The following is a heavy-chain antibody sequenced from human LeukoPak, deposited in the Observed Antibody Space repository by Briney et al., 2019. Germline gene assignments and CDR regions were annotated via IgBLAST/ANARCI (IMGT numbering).Heavy chain of an antibody. V-gene: IGHV3-64D*09. J-gene: IGHJ4*02. D-gene: IGHD3-10*01. CDR3: VNSYGSGSYLDY. CDR2: ISANGGAA. Sequence: GRSLRLSCAASGFTFSRYGMHWVRQAPGKGLEYVSAISANGGAAYYADSVKGRFTISRDNSKNTLYLQMSSLRAEDTAVYYCVNSYGSGSYLDYWGQGTLVTVSS. CDR1: GFTFSRYG.